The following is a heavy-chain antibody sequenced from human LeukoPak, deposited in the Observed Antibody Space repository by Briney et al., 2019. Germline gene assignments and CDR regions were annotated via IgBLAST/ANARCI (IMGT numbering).Heavy chain of an antibody. CDR1: GYTFTGYY. CDR2: INPNSGGT. J-gene: IGHJ4*02. V-gene: IGHV1-2*04. D-gene: IGHD3-10*01. Sequence: GASVKVSCKASGYTFTGYYMHWVRQAPGQGLEWMGWINPNSGGTNYAQKFQGWVTMTRDTSISTAYMELSRLRSGDTAVYYCARGDSTYEYGSRSRCYCEYWGQGTLVTVSS. CDR3: ARGDSTYEYGSRSRCYCEY.